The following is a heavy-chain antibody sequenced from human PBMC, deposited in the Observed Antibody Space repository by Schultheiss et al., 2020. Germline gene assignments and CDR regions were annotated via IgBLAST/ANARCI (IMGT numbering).Heavy chain of an antibody. Sequence: SETLSLTCTVSGGSISSGSYYWSWIRQPAGKGLEWIGRIYTSGSTNYNPSLKSRVTISVDTSKNQFSLKLSSVTAADTAVYYCARGRARFEGYSSSRYYWYFDLWGRGTLVTVSS. CDR1: GGSISSGSYY. J-gene: IGHJ2*01. D-gene: IGHD6-13*01. CDR3: ARGRARFEGYSSSRYYWYFDL. CDR2: IYTSGST. V-gene: IGHV4-61*02.